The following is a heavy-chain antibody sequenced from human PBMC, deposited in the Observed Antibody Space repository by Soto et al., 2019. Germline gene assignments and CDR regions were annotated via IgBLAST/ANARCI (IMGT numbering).Heavy chain of an antibody. Sequence: QLQLQESGPGLVKPSETLSLTCTVSGGSISSSSYYWGWIRQPPGKGLEWIGSIYYSGSTYYNPSLKSRVTISVDTSKNQFSLKLSSVTAADTAVYYCARVSPYTVGDYTTFDYWGQGTLVTVSS. D-gene: IGHD4-17*01. CDR1: GGSISSSSYY. CDR3: ARVSPYTVGDYTTFDY. J-gene: IGHJ4*02. V-gene: IGHV4-39*01. CDR2: IYYSGST.